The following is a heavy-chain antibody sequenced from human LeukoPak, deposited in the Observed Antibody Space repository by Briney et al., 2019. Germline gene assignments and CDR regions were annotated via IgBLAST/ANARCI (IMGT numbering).Heavy chain of an antibody. J-gene: IGHJ6*02. CDR1: GGSISSGDYY. Sequence: SETLSLTCTVSGGSISSGDYYRSWIRQPPGKGLEWIGYIYYSGSTYYNPSLKSRVTISVDTSKNQFSLKLSSVTAADTAVYYCAILRYPSGMDVWGQGTTVTVSS. V-gene: IGHV4-30-4*01. CDR2: IYYSGST. D-gene: IGHD1-14*01. CDR3: AILRYPSGMDV.